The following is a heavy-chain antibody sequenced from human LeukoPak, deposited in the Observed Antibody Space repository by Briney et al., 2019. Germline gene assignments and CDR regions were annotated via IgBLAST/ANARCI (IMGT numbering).Heavy chain of an antibody. Sequence: GGSLRLSCAASGFTFDDYGMSWVRQAPGKGLEWVANIKQDGSEKYYVDSVKGRFTISRDNAKNSLYLQMNSLRAEDMALYYCAKESSIAARPGAFDIWGQGTMVTVSS. J-gene: IGHJ3*02. CDR2: IKQDGSEK. CDR3: AKESSIAARPGAFDI. CDR1: GFTFDDYG. V-gene: IGHV3-7*03. D-gene: IGHD6-6*01.